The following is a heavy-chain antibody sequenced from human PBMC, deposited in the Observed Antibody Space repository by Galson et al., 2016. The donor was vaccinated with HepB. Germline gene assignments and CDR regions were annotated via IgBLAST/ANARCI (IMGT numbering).Heavy chain of an antibody. V-gene: IGHV3-74*01. D-gene: IGHD1-26*01. CDR2: IDSDGNRI. J-gene: IGHJ4*02. Sequence: SLRLSCAASGLTFSNDWMHWVRQAPGKGPMWVSRIDSDGNRITYADSVKGRFTISRDNAKNTLYLQMNSLRAEDTAVYYCARHIGGLGYFDYWGQGTLVTVSS. CDR3: ARHIGGLGYFDY. CDR1: GLTFSNDW.